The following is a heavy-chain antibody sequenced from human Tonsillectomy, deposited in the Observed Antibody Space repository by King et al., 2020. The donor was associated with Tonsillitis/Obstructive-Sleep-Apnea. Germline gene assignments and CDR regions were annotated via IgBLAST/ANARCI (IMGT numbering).Heavy chain of an antibody. CDR3: AKSGISQLLSWFDP. V-gene: IGHV3-23*04. CDR1: GFTFSSYA. CDR2: ISGSGGST. D-gene: IGHD2-2*01. J-gene: IGHJ5*02. Sequence: VQLVESGGGLVQPGGSLRLSCAASGFTFSSYAMTWVRQAPGKGLEWVSTISGSGGSTYYADSVKGRFTISRDNSKNTLYLQRNSLRAEDTAVYYSAKSGISQLLSWFDPWGQGTLVTVSS.